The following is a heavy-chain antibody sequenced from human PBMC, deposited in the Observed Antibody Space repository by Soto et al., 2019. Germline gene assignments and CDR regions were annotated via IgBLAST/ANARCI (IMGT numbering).Heavy chain of an antibody. V-gene: IGHV3-30*18. D-gene: IGHD1-26*01. J-gene: IGHJ6*02. Sequence: QVQLVESGGGVVQPGRSLRLSCAASGFTFSSQAIHWVRQAPGKGLEWVAVISYDAKNEYYSDSVKGRFIVSRDNSKYTLYLQLNSLRVEDTAVYYCAKAFGCSGTTCFESWAFYYYALDAWGQGTTVSVSS. CDR1: GFTFSSQA. CDR2: ISYDAKNE. CDR3: AKAFGCSGTTCFESWAFYYYALDA.